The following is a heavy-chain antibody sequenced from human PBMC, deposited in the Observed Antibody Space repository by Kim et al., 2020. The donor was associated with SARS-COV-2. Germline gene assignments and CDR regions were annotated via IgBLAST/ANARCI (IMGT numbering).Heavy chain of an antibody. D-gene: IGHD3-10*01. CDR1: GGSFSGYY. Sequence: SETLSLTCAVYGGSFSGYYWSWIRQPPGKGLEWIGEINYSGSTNYNPSLKSRVTISVDTSKNQFSLKLSSVTAADTAVYYCARRRGRVRGVITIKPYPYAFDIWGQGTMVTVSS. J-gene: IGHJ3*02. CDR2: INYSGST. V-gene: IGHV4-34*01. CDR3: ARRRGRVRGVITIKPYPYAFDI.